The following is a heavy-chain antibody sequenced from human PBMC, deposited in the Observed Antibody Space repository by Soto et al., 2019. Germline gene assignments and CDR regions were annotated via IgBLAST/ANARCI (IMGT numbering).Heavy chain of an antibody. CDR2: IYYSGST. Sequence: QVQLQESGPGLVKPSQTLSLTCTVSAGSISSGGYYWSWIRQHPGKGLEWIGYIYYSGSTYYNPSLKSRVTISVDTSKNQFSLKLSSVTAADTAVYYCARVPRRYSGYENPDYYYSMDVWGKGTTVTVSS. CDR1: AGSISSGGYY. V-gene: IGHV4-31*03. J-gene: IGHJ6*03. D-gene: IGHD5-12*01. CDR3: ARVPRRYSGYENPDYYYSMDV.